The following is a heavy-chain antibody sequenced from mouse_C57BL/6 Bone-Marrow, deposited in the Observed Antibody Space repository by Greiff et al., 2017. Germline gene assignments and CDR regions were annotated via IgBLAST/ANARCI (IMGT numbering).Heavy chain of an antibody. D-gene: IGHD1-1*01. V-gene: IGHV1-26*01. CDR3: ARSGKLITTVVVDWYFDV. Sequence: EVQLQQSGPELVKPGASVKISCKASGYTFTDYYMNWVKQSHGKSLEWIGDINPNNGGTSYNQKFKGKATLTVDKSSSTAYMELRSLTSEDSAVYYCARSGKLITTVVVDWYFDVWGTGTTVTVSS. CDR2: INPNNGGT. J-gene: IGHJ1*03. CDR1: GYTFTDYY.